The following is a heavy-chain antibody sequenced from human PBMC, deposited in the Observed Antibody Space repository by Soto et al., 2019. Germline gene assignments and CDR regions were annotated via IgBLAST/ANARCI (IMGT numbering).Heavy chain of an antibody. CDR1: GGSFSGYY. J-gene: IGHJ4*02. CDR2: INHSGST. CDR3: ARLTKVVKPTDY. V-gene: IGHV4-34*01. Sequence: QVQLQQWGAGLLKPSETLSLTCAVYGGSFSGYYWSWIRQPPGKGLEGIGEINHSGSTNYNPSLKSRVTISVDTSKNQFSLNLSSVTAADPAVYYCARLTKVVKPTDYWGQGTLVTVSS. D-gene: IGHD4-17*01.